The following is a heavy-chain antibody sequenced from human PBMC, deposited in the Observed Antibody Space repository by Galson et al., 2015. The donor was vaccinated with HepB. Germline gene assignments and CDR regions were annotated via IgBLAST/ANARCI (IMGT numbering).Heavy chain of an antibody. J-gene: IGHJ4*02. CDR3: AASYAVGPGYFGF. CDR2: LSSSDSTI. Sequence: SLRLSCAASGFTFSDYDIHWVRQAPGKGLEWVSCLSSSDSTIYYAESVKGRFTISKDNAQNSLFLELNTLLAEDTAFYYCAASYAVGPGYFGFWGQGTLVTVHS. CDR1: GFTFSDYD. V-gene: IGHV3-48*03.